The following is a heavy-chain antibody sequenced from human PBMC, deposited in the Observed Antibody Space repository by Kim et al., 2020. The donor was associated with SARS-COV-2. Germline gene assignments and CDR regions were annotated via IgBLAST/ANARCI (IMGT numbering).Heavy chain of an antibody. J-gene: IGHJ4*02. CDR2: ISWDGTRT. CDR3: AKGVINSGFDY. V-gene: IGHV3-23*01. CDR1: GFTFSTSP. D-gene: IGHD1-26*01. Sequence: GGSLRLSCAASGFTFSTSPMGWVRQAPGKGLEWVSRISWDGTRTYYADSVKGRVTMSGDKSRNTLYLNMNNLRVEDTAVYYCAKGVINSGFDYWGQGTQVTVSS.